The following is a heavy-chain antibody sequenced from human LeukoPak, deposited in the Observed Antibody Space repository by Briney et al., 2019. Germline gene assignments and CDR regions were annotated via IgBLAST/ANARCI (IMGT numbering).Heavy chain of an antibody. D-gene: IGHD2-15*01. CDR1: GYTFTSYD. CDR2: MNPNSGNT. Sequence: ASVKVSCKASGYTFTSYDINWVRQATGQGLEWMGWMNPNSGNTGYAQKFQGRVTITRNTSISTAYMELSSLRSEDMAVYYCARGYCSGGSCYSYYYYYMDVWGKGTTVTVSS. J-gene: IGHJ6*03. CDR3: ARGYCSGGSCYSYYYYYMDV. V-gene: IGHV1-8*03.